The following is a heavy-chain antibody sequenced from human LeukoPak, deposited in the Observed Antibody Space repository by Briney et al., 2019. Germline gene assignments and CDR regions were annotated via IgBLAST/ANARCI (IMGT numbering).Heavy chain of an antibody. CDR2: IYHSGST. CDR1: GGSISSSSW. D-gene: IGHD5-12*01. V-gene: IGHV4-4*02. Sequence: ASETLSLTCAVSGGSISSSSWYSWVRQPPEKGLEWIGQIYHSGSTDYNPSLKSRVTISVDKSKNQFSLKLSSVTAADTAVYYCARGLDSGYDFRYYYMDVWGKGTMVTVSS. CDR3: ARGLDSGYDFRYYYMDV. J-gene: IGHJ6*03.